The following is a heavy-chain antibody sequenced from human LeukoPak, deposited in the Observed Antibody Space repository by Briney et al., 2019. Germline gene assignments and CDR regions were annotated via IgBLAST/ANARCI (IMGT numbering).Heavy chain of an antibody. J-gene: IGHJ4*02. D-gene: IGHD3-10*01. Sequence: GGSLRLSCAVSGITLSDYGMSWVRQAPGKGLEWVAGISDSGGSTNYADSVKGRFTISRDNPKNTLYLQMNSLRAEDTAVYFCAKRGIVIRAVIIVGFHKEAYYFDYWGQGALVTVSS. CDR1: GITLSDYG. CDR2: ISDSGGST. V-gene: IGHV3-23*01. CDR3: AKRGIVIRAVIIVGFHKEAYYFDY.